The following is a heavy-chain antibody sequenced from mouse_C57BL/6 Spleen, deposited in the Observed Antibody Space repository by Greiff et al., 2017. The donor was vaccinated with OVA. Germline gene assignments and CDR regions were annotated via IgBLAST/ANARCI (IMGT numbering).Heavy chain of an antibody. CDR2: ISYSGST. CDR1: GYSITSGYD. J-gene: IGHJ4*01. D-gene: IGHD2-4*01. V-gene: IGHV3-1*01. Sequence: EVMLVESGPGMVKPSQSLSLTCTVTGYSITSGYDWHWIRHFPGNKLEWMGYISYSGSTNYNPSLKSRISITHDTSKNHFFLKLNSVTTEDTATYYCARRGNDYDDAMDYWGQGTSVTVSS. CDR3: ARRGNDYDDAMDY.